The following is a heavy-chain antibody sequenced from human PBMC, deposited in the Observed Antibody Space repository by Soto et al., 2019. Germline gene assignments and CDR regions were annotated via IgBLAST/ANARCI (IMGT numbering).Heavy chain of an antibody. Sequence: EVQLLESGGGLLQPGVSLRLSCAASRFTFSSFAMSWVRQAPGKGLEWVSAISGNGGSTYYADSVKGRFTISRDNSKNTLFLQMNSLRADDTAIYYCAKENLGAPYFDSWGRGTLVSVSS. J-gene: IGHJ4*02. CDR3: AKENLGAPYFDS. V-gene: IGHV3-23*01. CDR2: ISGNGGST. D-gene: IGHD1-26*01. CDR1: RFTFSSFA.